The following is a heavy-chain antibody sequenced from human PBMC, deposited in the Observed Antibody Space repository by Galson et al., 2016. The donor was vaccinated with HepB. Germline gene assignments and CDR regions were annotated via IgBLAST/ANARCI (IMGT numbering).Heavy chain of an antibody. J-gene: IGHJ6*02. Sequence: SETLSLTCTVSGGSVSSASYYWSWIRQPPGKGLEWIAYIYYSGSARYNPSLKSRVTISVDTSKNQFSLRLSSVTAADTAVYYCAKAPSEYSYGPYYYAMDVWGQGTTVTVSS. CDR3: AKAPSEYSYGPYYYAMDV. D-gene: IGHD5-18*01. CDR2: IYYSGSA. CDR1: GGSVSSASYY. V-gene: IGHV4-61*01.